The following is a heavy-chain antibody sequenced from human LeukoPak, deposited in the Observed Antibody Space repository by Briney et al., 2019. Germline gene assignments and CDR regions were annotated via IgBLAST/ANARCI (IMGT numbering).Heavy chain of an antibody. CDR2: INNDGSTT. D-gene: IGHD3-10*01. CDR3: VRGGVTGSGTYYVLN. V-gene: IGHV3-74*01. Sequence: GGSLRLSCAASGFTFSSYWMHWVRQVPGKGLVWVSRINNDGSTTRYADSVKGRFTISRDNAKNTVYLQTNSLRAEDTAVYYCVRGGVTGSGTYYVLNWGQGTLITVSS. J-gene: IGHJ4*02. CDR1: GFTFSSYW.